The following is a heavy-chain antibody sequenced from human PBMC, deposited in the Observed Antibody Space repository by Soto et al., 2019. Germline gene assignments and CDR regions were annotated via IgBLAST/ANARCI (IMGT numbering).Heavy chain of an antibody. CDR1: GYTFTSYG. D-gene: IGHD3-3*01. V-gene: IGHV1-18*01. Sequence: ASVKVSCKASGYTFTSYGISWVRQAPGQGLEWMGWISAYNGNTNYAQKLQGRVTMTTDTSTSTAYMELRSLRSDDTAVYYCAGDQGITTFGVYSMYYYGMDVWGQGTTVTVSS. J-gene: IGHJ6*02. CDR3: AGDQGITTFGVYSMYYYGMDV. CDR2: ISAYNGNT.